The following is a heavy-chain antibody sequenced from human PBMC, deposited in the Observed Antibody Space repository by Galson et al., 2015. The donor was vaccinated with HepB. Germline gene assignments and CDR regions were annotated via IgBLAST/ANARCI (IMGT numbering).Heavy chain of an antibody. J-gene: IGHJ4*02. Sequence: CKASGGTFSIYTISWVRQAPGQGLEWMGRIIPILRIANYAQRFQGRVTITADKSTSTAYMELSSLRSEDTAVYYCATPPWSDYVWGTYRLDYWGQGTLVTVSS. CDR1: GGTFSIYT. CDR2: IIPILRIA. V-gene: IGHV1-69*02. D-gene: IGHD3-16*02. CDR3: ATPPWSDYVWGTYRLDY.